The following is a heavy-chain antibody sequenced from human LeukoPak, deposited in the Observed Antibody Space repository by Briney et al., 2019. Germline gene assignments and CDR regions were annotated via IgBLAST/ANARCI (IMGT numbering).Heavy chain of an antibody. CDR3: AKINYYGSGSYGYRYYFDY. J-gene: IGHJ4*02. D-gene: IGHD3-10*01. CDR1: GFTFSSYV. CDR2: ISGSGGST. Sequence: PGGSLRLSCAASGFTFSSYVMSWVRQAPGKGLEWVSAISGSGGSTYYADSVKGRFTISRDNSKNTLYLQMNSLRAEDTAVYYCAKINYYGSGSYGYRYYFDYWGQGTLVTVSS. V-gene: IGHV3-23*01.